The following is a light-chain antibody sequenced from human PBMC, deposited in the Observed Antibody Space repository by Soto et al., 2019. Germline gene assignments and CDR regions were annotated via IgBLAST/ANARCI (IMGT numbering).Light chain of an antibody. CDR1: SSDVGGSNG. Sequence: QSALTQPPSVSGSPGQSVAISCTGTSSDVGGSNGVSWYQQPPGTAPKLIIYDVSNRPPGVPDRFSGSKSGNTASLIISGLQAEDEGDYYCSSYTSSSTYVFGTGTKLTVL. V-gene: IGLV2-18*02. CDR2: DVS. CDR3: SSYTSSSTYV. J-gene: IGLJ1*01.